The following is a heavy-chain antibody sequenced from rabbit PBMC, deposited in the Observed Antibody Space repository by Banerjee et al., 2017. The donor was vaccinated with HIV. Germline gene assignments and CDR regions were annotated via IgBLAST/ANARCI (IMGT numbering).Heavy chain of an antibody. CDR1: GLDFSSSYW. D-gene: IGHD8-1*01. J-gene: IGHJ3*01. Sequence: QEQLVEYGGDLVQPEGSLTLTCKASGLDFSSSYWICWVRQAPGKGLEWIACIYTGSSGSTYYANWAKGRFTISKTSSTTVTLLMTSLTAADTATYFCARDPPGSGYSLDLWGQGTLVTVS. V-gene: IGHV1S45*01. CDR2: IYTGSSGST. CDR3: ARDPPGSGYSLDL.